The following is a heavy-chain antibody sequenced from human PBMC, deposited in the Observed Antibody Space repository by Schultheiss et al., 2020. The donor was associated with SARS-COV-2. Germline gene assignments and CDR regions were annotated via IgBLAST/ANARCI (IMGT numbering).Heavy chain of an antibody. J-gene: IGHJ5*02. Sequence: SETLSLTCAVSGGSISSSNWWSWVRQPPGKGLEWIGEIYHSGSTNYNPSLKSRVTISVDKSKNQFSLKLNSVTPEDTAVYYCARGETSSGWPFDPWGQGTLVTVSS. CDR3: ARGETSSGWPFDP. CDR2: IYHSGST. D-gene: IGHD6-19*01. V-gene: IGHV4-4*02. CDR1: GGSISSSNW.